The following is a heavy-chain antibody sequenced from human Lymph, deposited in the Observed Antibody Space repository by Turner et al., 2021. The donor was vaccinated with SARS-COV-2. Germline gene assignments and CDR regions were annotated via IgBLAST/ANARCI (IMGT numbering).Heavy chain of an antibody. D-gene: IGHD5-12*01. Sequence: EVQLVESGVGLVKPGGSLRLSCAASGFTFSTYSLNWVRQGPGKGLEWICSLRRTSSYICFAGPVKGRFTISRDDAKNSLFLQMNSLRAEDTAVYYCARDIPATADYFDCWGQGTLVTVSS. CDR1: GFTFSTYS. CDR3: ARDIPATADYFDC. V-gene: IGHV3-21*01. J-gene: IGHJ4*02. CDR2: LRRTSSYI.